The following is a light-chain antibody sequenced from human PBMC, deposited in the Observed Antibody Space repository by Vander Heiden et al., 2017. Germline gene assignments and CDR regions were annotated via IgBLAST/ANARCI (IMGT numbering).Light chain of an antibody. CDR1: KLGDKY. J-gene: IGLJ2*01. V-gene: IGLV3-1*01. CDR2: QDG. Sequence: SYELTQPPSVSVSPGQTASITCSGDKLGDKYACWYQQRPGQSPVGVIYQDGKRPSGIPERFSGSNSGNTATLTISGTQAMDEADYYCQAWDSRTVVFGGGTKLTVL. CDR3: QAWDSRTVV.